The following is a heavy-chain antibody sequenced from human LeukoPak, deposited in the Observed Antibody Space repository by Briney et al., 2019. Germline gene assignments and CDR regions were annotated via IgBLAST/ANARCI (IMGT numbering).Heavy chain of an antibody. CDR3: ASDIVVVVAAKRAFDY. J-gene: IGHJ4*02. V-gene: IGHV3-30*02. D-gene: IGHD2-15*01. Sequence: GGSLRLSCAASGFTFSSYGMHWVRQAPGKGLEWVAFIRYDGSNKYYADSVKGRFTISRDNSKNTLYLQMNSLRAEDTAVYYCASDIVVVVAAKRAFDYWGQGTLVTVSS. CDR1: GFTFSSYG. CDR2: IRYDGSNK.